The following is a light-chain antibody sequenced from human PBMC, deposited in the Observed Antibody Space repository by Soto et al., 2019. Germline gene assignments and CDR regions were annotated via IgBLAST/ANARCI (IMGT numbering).Light chain of an antibody. J-gene: IGKJ3*01. Sequence: EIVMTQSPATLSVSPGERATLSCSASQSVSSNLAWYQQKPGLAPRLLIYGASTRATGVPARFSGSGSGTEFTLTISSLQSEDFAVYYCQQYNNWPLFGPGTKVDI. CDR1: QSVSSN. CDR2: GAS. V-gene: IGKV3-15*01. CDR3: QQYNNWPL.